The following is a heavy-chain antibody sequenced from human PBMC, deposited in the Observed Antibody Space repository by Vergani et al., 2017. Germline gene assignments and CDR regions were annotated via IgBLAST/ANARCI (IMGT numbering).Heavy chain of an antibody. Sequence: QVQLQESGPGLVKPSETLSLTCTVSGGSISSSSYYWGWIRQPPGKGLEWIGSIYYSGSTYYNPSLKSRVTISVDTSKNQFSLKLSSVTAADTAVYYCARELGDTAMVHGYWGQGTLVTVSS. CDR3: ARELGDTAMVHGY. CDR1: GGSISSSSYY. V-gene: IGHV4-39*07. J-gene: IGHJ4*02. CDR2: IYYSGST. D-gene: IGHD5-18*01.